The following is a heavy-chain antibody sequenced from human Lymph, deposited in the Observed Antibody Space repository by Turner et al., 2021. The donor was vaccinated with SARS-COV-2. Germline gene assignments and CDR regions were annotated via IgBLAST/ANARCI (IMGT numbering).Heavy chain of an antibody. D-gene: IGHD2-21*02. V-gene: IGHV4-59*01. CDR3: ARETVNNWVDP. CDR2: IYCRGST. Sequence: QVHLQESGPRLAKLSETLSLTCTVSGGSMNSNYWSWIRQPPGKRLEWIGYIYCRGSTNYNPSLKSRVTISVDTSKNQFSLKLTSVTAADTAIYYCARETVNNWVDPWGQGILVTVSS. J-gene: IGHJ5*02. CDR1: GGSMNSNY.